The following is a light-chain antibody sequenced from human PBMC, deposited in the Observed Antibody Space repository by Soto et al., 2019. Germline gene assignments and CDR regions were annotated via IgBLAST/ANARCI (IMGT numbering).Light chain of an antibody. CDR2: DVS. CDR1: QTLRTW. V-gene: IGKV1-5*01. Sequence: DIQMTQSPSTLSASVGDRVTITCRASQTLRTWLAWYQQKPGKAPQLLIYDVSILHSGVPSRFSGSASGTEFTLTISSLQPDDFATYYCQQYNGYPLTFGGGTKVDFK. J-gene: IGKJ4*01. CDR3: QQYNGYPLT.